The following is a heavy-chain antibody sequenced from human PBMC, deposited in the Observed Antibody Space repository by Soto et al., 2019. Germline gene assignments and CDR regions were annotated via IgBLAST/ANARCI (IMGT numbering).Heavy chain of an antibody. CDR1: GLNFSAYS. D-gene: IGHD3-22*01. V-gene: IGHV3-23*03. J-gene: IGHJ4*02. Sequence: GGSLRLSCAASGLNFSAYSMTWIRQAPGKGLECISYITSGFSPIYYADSVKGRFTISRDNSKNTLYLQMNSLRAEDTAVYYCAKDGQRDTMIVVVITFDYWGQGTLVTVSS. CDR3: AKDGQRDTMIVVVITFDY. CDR2: ITSGFSPI.